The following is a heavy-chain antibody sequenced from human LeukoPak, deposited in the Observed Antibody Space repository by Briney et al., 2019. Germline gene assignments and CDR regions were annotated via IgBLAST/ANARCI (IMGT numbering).Heavy chain of an antibody. D-gene: IGHD2-21*02. V-gene: IGHV3-53*01. CDR3: ARGASCGGDCTPR. Sequence: GGSLRLSCEASGFSVRSSYMSWVRQPPGKGLEWVSVIYTSDSTHYADSVQGRFIISSDNSRSTLYLQMNSLRAEDTAVYYCARGASCGGDCTPRWGQGTLVTVYS. CDR1: GFSVRSSY. J-gene: IGHJ4*02. CDR2: IYTSDST.